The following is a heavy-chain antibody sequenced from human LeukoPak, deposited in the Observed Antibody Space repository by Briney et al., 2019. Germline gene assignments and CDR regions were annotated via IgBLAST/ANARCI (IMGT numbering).Heavy chain of an antibody. Sequence: GESLKISCKGSGYSFTSYWIGWVRQMPGKGLEWMGIIYPGDSDTRYSPSFQGQVTISADKSISTAYLQWSSLKASDTAMYYCARQGETYYCDSSGYYSDYWGQGTLVTVSS. J-gene: IGHJ4*02. V-gene: IGHV5-51*01. D-gene: IGHD3-22*01. CDR3: ARQGETYYCDSSGYYSDY. CDR1: GYSFTSYW. CDR2: IYPGDSDT.